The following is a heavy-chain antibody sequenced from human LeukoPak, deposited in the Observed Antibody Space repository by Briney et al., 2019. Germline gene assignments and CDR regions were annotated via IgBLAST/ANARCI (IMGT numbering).Heavy chain of an antibody. Sequence: SETLSLTCTVSGGSISSSSYYWGWIRQPPGKGLEWIGSIYYSGSTYYNPSLKSRVTISVDKSKNQFSLKLSSVTAADTAVYYCARVPASVDYYYYYMDVWGKGTTVTVSS. CDR2: IYYSGST. V-gene: IGHV4-39*07. J-gene: IGHJ6*03. D-gene: IGHD3-10*01. CDR1: GGSISSSSYY. CDR3: ARVPASVDYYYYYMDV.